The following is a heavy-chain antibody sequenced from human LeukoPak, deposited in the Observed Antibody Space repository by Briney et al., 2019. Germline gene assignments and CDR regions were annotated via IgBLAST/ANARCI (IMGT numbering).Heavy chain of an antibody. Sequence: SETLSLTCTVSGASISSHYWCWIRQSPVTGLEWIGDIYYRGSTTYNPSLKSRLSISLDTSRNQFSLNLSSVTAADTAVYYCAKLEVGRFDPWGQGILVTVSS. CDR1: GASISSHY. V-gene: IGHV4-59*11. J-gene: IGHJ5*02. CDR3: AKLEVGRFDP. CDR2: IYYRGST. D-gene: IGHD7-27*01.